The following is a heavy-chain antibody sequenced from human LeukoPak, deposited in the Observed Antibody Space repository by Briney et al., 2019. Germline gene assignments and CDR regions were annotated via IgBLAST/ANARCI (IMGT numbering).Heavy chain of an antibody. CDR2: INPNSGGT. CDR3: ARDARGVGYSYGPYYYMDV. D-gene: IGHD5-18*01. J-gene: IGHJ6*03. Sequence: GASVKVSCKASGYTFTGYYMHWVRQAPGQGLEWMGWINPNSGGTNYAQKFQGRVTMTRDTSISTAYMELSRLRSDDTAVYYCARDARGVGYSYGPYYYMDVWGKGTTVTISS. V-gene: IGHV1-2*02. CDR1: GYTFTGYY.